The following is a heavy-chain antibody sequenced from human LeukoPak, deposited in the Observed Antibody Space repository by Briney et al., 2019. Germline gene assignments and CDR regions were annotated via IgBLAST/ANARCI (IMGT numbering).Heavy chain of an antibody. CDR2: INSDRSST. CDR3: ARRSTSCLGFDY. D-gene: IGHD2-2*01. CDR1: GFTLSSYW. V-gene: IGHV3-74*01. J-gene: IGHJ4*02. Sequence: PGGSLRLSCAASGFTLSSYWMHWGRQAPGTGLVWVSRINSDRSSTSYADSVKGRFTISRDNAKNTLYLQMNSLRAEDTAVYYCARRSTSCLGFDYWGQGTLVTVSS.